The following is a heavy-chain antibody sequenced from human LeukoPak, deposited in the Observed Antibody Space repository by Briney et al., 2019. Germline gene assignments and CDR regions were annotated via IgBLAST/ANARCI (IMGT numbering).Heavy chain of an antibody. CDR2: IYHSGST. D-gene: IGHD1-7*01. CDR3: ARDNWNYGSSMDV. J-gene: IGHJ4*02. CDR1: GGSISSSNW. V-gene: IGHV4-4*02. Sequence: SGTLSLTCAVSGGSISSSNWWSWVRQPPGKGLEWIGEIYHSGSTNYNPSLKSRVTISVDKSKNQFSLKLSSVTAADTAVYHCARDNWNYGSSMDVWGQGTLVTVSS.